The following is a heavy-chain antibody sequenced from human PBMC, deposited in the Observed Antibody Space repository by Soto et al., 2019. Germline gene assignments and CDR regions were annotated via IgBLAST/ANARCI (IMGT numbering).Heavy chain of an antibody. J-gene: IGHJ4*02. CDR2: ISGSGGST. Sequence: GGSLRLSCAASGFTFSNYAMNWVRQAPGKGLEWVSAISGSGGSTYYADSVKGRFTISRDNSKNTLYLQMNSLRAEDTAVYYCASGKGCSYGYFDSWGLGTLVTVSS. CDR3: ASGKGCSYGYFDS. V-gene: IGHV3-23*01. D-gene: IGHD5-18*01. CDR1: GFTFSNYA.